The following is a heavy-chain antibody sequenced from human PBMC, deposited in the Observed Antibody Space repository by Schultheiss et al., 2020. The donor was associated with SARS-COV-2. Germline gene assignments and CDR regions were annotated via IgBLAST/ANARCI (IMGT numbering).Heavy chain of an antibody. V-gene: IGHV4-39*01. CDR1: GGSISSGGYY. CDR2: IYYSGST. D-gene: IGHD2-8*02. J-gene: IGHJ4*02. Sequence: SQTLSLTCTVSGGSISSGGYYWGWIRQPPGKGLEWIGSIYYSGSTYYNPSLKSRVTISVDTSKNQFSLKLSSVTAADTAVYYCARHVPGRGGVVDYWGQGTLVTVSS. CDR3: ARHVPGRGGVVDY.